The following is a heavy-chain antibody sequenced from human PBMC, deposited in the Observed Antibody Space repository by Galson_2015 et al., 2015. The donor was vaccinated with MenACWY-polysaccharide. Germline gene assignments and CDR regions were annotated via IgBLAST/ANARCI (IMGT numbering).Heavy chain of an antibody. D-gene: IGHD5-24*01. CDR3: TRRTMATGFN. V-gene: IGHV3-74*01. CDR2: ISGDGRST. J-gene: IGHJ4*02. Sequence: SLRLSCAASGFTFSNDDMHWVRQTPGKGLVWVSHISGDGRSTNYADSVKGRFTISRDSAKSTLYLQMNTLRAEDTAVYYCTRRTMATGFNWGQGTLVTVSS. CDR1: GFTFSNDD.